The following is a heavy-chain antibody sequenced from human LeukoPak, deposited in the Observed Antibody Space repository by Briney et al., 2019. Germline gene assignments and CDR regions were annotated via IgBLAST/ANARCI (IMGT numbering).Heavy chain of an antibody. CDR2: IWYDGSNK. D-gene: IGHD3-10*01. CDR1: GFTFSSYG. Sequence: GGSLRLSCAASGFTFSSYGMHWVRQAPGKGLEWVAVIWYDGSNKYYADSVKGRFTISRDNSKNTLYLQMNSLRAEDTAVYYCASFGWFGELLLDPTTDYWGQGTLVTVSS. V-gene: IGHV3-33*01. CDR3: ASFGWFGELLLDPTTDY. J-gene: IGHJ4*02.